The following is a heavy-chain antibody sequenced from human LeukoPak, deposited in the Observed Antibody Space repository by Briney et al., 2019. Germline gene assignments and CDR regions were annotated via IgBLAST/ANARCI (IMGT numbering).Heavy chain of an antibody. V-gene: IGHV3-7*01. J-gene: IGHJ4*02. D-gene: IGHD3-3*01. CDR3: ARDTYYDFWSGYYTSGSDY. Sequence: PGGSLRLSCAASGFTFSSYAMSWVRQAPGKGLEWVANIKQDGSEKYYVDSVKGRFTISRDNAKNSLYLQMNSLRAEDTAVYYCARDTYYDFWSGYYTSGSDYWGQGTLVTVSS. CDR1: GFTFSSYA. CDR2: IKQDGSEK.